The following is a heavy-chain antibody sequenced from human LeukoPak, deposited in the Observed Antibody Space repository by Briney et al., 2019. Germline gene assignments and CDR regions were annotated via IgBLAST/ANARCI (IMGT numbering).Heavy chain of an antibody. CDR1: GASLSNYY. J-gene: IGHJ4*02. V-gene: IGHV4-59*01. D-gene: IGHD2/OR15-2a*01. CDR3: ATGYYEPFDT. Sequence: SETLSLTCNVSGASLSNYYWDWLRQPPGKGLEWIGYISDTGKTDSNPSLKSRVTISLDTSKNHFSLRLRSVTTADSAIYYCATGYYEPFDTWRPGILVTVSS. CDR2: ISDTGKT.